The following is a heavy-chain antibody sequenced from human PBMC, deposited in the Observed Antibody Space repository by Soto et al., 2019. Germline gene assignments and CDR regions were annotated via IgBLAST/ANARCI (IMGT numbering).Heavy chain of an antibody. J-gene: IGHJ5*02. CDR1: GYTFTSYY. Sequence: ASVKVSCKASGYTFTSYYMHWVRQAPGQGLEWMGIINPSGGSTSYAQKFQGRVTMTRDTSTSTVYMELSSLRSEDTAVYYCARVSSCGSTSCYGEFDPWGQGTLVTVLL. CDR3: ARVSSCGSTSCYGEFDP. CDR2: INPSGGST. V-gene: IGHV1-46*03. D-gene: IGHD2-2*01.